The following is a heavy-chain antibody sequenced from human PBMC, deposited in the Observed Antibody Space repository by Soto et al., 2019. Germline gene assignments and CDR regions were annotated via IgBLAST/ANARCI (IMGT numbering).Heavy chain of an antibody. J-gene: IGHJ4*02. CDR2: ISYSGST. D-gene: IGHD1-1*01. Sequence: QVQLQESGPGLVKPSQTLSLTCTVSGGSISSGNYYWSWIRQPPGKGLEWIGFISYSGSTYYNASHKSRATISVDASMTQFSLHLNSVTAADTAVYYCATTGTSATGPYYFDYWGQGPLVTVSS. V-gene: IGHV4-30-4*01. CDR3: ATTGTSATGPYYFDY. CDR1: GGSISSGNYY.